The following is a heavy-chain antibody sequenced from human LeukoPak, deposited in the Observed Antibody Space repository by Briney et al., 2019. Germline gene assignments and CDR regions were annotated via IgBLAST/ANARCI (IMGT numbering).Heavy chain of an antibody. CDR1: GFSFSRYD. D-gene: IGHD3-22*01. CDR3: AKVKYDSQRGAFDI. J-gene: IGHJ3*02. V-gene: IGHV3-30*02. CDR2: IRYDGSNK. Sequence: GGSLRLSCAASGFSFSRYDIHWVRQAPGKGLEWVAFIRYDGSNKYYADSVKGRFTISRDNSKNTLYLQMNSLRAEDTAVYYCAKVKYDSQRGAFDIWGQGTMVTVSS.